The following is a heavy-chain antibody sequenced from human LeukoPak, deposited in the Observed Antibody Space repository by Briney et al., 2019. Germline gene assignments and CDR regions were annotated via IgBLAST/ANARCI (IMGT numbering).Heavy chain of an antibody. J-gene: IGHJ4*02. CDR3: ARVFPWDY. Sequence: TGGSLRLSCAASGFTVSSNYMSWVRQAPGKGLEWVSVIYSGGSTYYTDSVKGRFTISRDNSKNTMYLQMNSLRAEDTAVYYCARVFPWDYWGQGTLVTVSS. CDR1: GFTVSSNY. CDR2: IYSGGST. V-gene: IGHV3-53*01.